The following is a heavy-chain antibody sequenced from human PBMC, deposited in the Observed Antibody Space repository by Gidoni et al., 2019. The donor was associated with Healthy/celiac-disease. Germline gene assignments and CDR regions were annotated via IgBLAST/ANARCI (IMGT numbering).Heavy chain of an antibody. Sequence: EVQLVESGGGLVQPGGSLRISCEASGFTFSSYEMNWVRQAPGKGLEWVSYICSSVRSIYYADSVKGRFTISRDNAKNSLYLQMNSLRAEDTAVYYCARDRAAGMNWFDPWGQGTLVTVSS. J-gene: IGHJ5*02. D-gene: IGHD3-10*01. V-gene: IGHV3-48*03. CDR2: ICSSVRSI. CDR1: GFTFSSYE. CDR3: ARDRAAGMNWFDP.